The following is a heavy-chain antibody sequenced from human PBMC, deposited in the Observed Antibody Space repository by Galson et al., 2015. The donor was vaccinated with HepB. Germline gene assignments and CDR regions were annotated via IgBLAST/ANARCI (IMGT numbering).Heavy chain of an antibody. Sequence: SLRLSCAASGCTFSVYNMNWVRQAPGKGLEWVSSISSSGASIHYADSVRGRFTISRDNAMNSMYLQMNSLRAEDTAVYFCGNDPQHYRAVDYWGQGTLVTVSS. CDR3: GNDPQHYRAVDY. CDR1: GCTFSVYN. J-gene: IGHJ4*02. V-gene: IGHV3-21*01. CDR2: ISSSGASI. D-gene: IGHD4-11*01.